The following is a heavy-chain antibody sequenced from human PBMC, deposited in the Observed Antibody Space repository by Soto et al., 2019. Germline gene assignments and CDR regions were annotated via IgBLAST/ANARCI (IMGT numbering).Heavy chain of an antibody. CDR3: TRGPSGDKVDH. J-gene: IGHJ4*02. CDR2: IYLGGSI. D-gene: IGHD7-27*01. V-gene: IGHV4-4*08. Sequence: SETLSLTCNVSGASITSHYFAWIRQTPGRRLEWLGFIYLGGSINYNPSFKSRVIISVDTSKNQFAVRLTSVSAADTAVYYCTRGPSGDKVDHWGQGTLVTVSS. CDR1: GASITSHY.